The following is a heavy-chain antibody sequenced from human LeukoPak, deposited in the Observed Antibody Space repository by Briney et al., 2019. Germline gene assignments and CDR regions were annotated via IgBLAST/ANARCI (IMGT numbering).Heavy chain of an antibody. D-gene: IGHD6-19*01. J-gene: IGHJ3*02. V-gene: IGHV3-74*01. CDR2: IDRDGTTT. CDR1: GLTFSRHR. Sequence: PGGSLRLSCAASGLTFSRHRMFWVRHVPGKGLVCVSQIDRDGTTTGYADSAKGRFTISRDNSKNTLYLQMDSLRAEDTAVYYCATETSAWSAFDIWGQGTMVTVSA. CDR3: ATETSAWSAFDI.